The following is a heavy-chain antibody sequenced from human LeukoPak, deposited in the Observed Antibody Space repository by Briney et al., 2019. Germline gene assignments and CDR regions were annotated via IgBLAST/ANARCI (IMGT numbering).Heavy chain of an antibody. CDR2: ISWNSGTI. J-gene: IGHJ5*02. CDR3: AKEGFSGSYPDL. CDR1: GFTFDDYA. D-gene: IGHD1-26*01. Sequence: PGRSLRLSCAASGFTFDDYAMHWVRRAPGKGLEWVSGISWNSGTIDYADSVKGRFTISRDSAKNSLYLQMSSLRPEDTAFYYCAKEGFSGSYPDLWGQGTLVTVSS. V-gene: IGHV3-9*01.